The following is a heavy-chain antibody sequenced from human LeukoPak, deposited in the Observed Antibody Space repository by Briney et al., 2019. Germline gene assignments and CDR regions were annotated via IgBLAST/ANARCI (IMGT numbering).Heavy chain of an antibody. D-gene: IGHD2-2*01. CDR3: AKQSPLGYCSSTSCYASDY. CDR2: ISGSGGST. Sequence: GGSLRLSRAASGFTFSSYAMSWVRQAPGKGLEWVSAISGSGGSTYYADSVKGRFTISRDNSKNTLYLQMNSLRAEDTAVYYCAKQSPLGYCSSTSCYASDYWGQGTLVTVSS. J-gene: IGHJ4*02. CDR1: GFTFSSYA. V-gene: IGHV3-23*01.